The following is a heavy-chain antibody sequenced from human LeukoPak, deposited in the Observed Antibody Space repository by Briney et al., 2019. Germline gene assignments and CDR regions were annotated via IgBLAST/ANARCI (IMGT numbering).Heavy chain of an antibody. D-gene: IGHD2-15*01. J-gene: IGHJ6*02. CDR1: GFTFSNYA. Sequence: GRSLRLSCAASGFTFSNYAIHWVRQAPGKGLEWVAAISSDGSSKYYAGSVRGRSTISRDKSNNTVSLQMSSLRPEGTAVYYCAKGSGGSCYSSGDVWGQGTTVTVSS. CDR3: AKGSGGSCYSSGDV. V-gene: IGHV3-30*18. CDR2: ISSDGSSK.